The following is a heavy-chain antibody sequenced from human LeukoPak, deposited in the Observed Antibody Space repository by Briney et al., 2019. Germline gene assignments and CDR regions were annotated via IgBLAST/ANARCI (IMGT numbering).Heavy chain of an antibody. D-gene: IGHD5-18*01. V-gene: IGHV4-59*08. CDR2: VTYTGS. J-gene: IGHJ3*02. Sequence: ASETLSLTCTVSGTSISSYYWSWLRQPPGKGPEWIGYVTYTGSKYNPSLKSRVTISTDRSKKEVSLRLSSVTAADTAMYFCARHVDTALIGAFHIWGQGTMVTVS. CDR3: ARHVDTALIGAFHI. CDR1: GTSISSYY.